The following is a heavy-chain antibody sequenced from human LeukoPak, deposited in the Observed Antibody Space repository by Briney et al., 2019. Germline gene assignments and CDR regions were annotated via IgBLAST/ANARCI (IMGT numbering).Heavy chain of an antibody. Sequence: ASVKLSCKASGYTFTGYYIHSVRESPGQRLEWRGWINPNSGGTNYAQKFQGRVTMTRDTSISTAYMEMSRLRSDDTAVYYCARVDRLSSRWTKASFDYWGQGTLVTVSS. CDR3: ARVDRLSSRWTKASFDY. V-gene: IGHV1-2*02. CDR1: GYTFTGYY. D-gene: IGHD6-13*01. CDR2: INPNSGGT. J-gene: IGHJ4*02.